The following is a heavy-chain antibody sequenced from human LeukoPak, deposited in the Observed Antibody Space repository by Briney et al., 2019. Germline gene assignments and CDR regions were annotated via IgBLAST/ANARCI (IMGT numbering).Heavy chain of an antibody. CDR3: ARENWAYGSNPFDY. J-gene: IGHJ4*02. V-gene: IGHV3-23*01. D-gene: IGHD4-23*01. CDR2: ISDSGGST. Sequence: GGSLRLSCAASGFTFSSYAMSWVRRAPGKGLEWVSIISDSGGSTDYADSVKGRFTISRDNAKNSLYLQMNSLRDEDTAVYYCARENWAYGSNPFDYWGQGTLVTVSS. CDR1: GFTFSSYA.